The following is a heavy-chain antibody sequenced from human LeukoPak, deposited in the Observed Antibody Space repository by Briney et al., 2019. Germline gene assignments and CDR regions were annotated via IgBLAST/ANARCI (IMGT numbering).Heavy chain of an antibody. CDR1: GGSISSGGYY. V-gene: IGHV4-31*03. CDR2: IYYSGST. D-gene: IGHD6-25*01. CDR3: ARSRDPHSGAEPEDWFDP. Sequence: PSQTLSLTCTVSGGSISSGGYYWSWIRQHPGKGLEWIGYIYYSGSTYYNPSLKSRVTISVDTSKNQFSLKLSSVTAADTAVSYCARSRDPHSGAEPEDWFDPWGQGTLVTVSS. J-gene: IGHJ5*02.